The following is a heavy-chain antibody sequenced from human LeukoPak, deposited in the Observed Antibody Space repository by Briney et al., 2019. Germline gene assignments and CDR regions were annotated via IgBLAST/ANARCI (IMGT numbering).Heavy chain of an antibody. CDR3: ARGLDCRSTSCYLDN. CDR1: GFTFTKYW. D-gene: IGHD2-2*01. CDR2: IKQDGSEK. V-gene: IGHV3-7*01. J-gene: IGHJ4*02. Sequence: GGSLRLSCAASGFTFTKYWMTWVRRAPGKGLEWVANIKQDGSEKFYVDSVKGRITISRDNAKNSLDLQINSLGAEDTAVYYCARGLDCRSTSCYLDNWGQGTLVTVSS.